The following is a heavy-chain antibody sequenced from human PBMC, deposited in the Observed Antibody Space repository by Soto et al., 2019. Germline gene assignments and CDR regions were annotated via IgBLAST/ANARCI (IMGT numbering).Heavy chain of an antibody. CDR1: GFTFSSYA. V-gene: IGHV3-23*01. CDR2: ISGSGGST. D-gene: IGHD3-10*01. J-gene: IGHJ4*02. CDR3: AKGVMVRGVNPHSTSSY. Sequence: PGGSLRLSCAASGFTFSSYAMGWVRQAPGKGLEWVSAISGSGGSTYYADSVKGRFTISRDNSKNTLYLQMNSLRAEDTAVYYCAKGVMVRGVNPHSTSSYWGQGTLVTVSS.